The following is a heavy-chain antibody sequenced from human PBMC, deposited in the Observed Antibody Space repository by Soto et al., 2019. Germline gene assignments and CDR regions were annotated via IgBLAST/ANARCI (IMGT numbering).Heavy chain of an antibody. D-gene: IGHD5-12*01. Sequence: ESGGGVVQPGRSLRLSCAASGFTFSSYGMHWVRQAPGKGLEWVAVISYDGSNKYYADSVKGRFTISRDNSKNTLYLQMNSLRAEDTAVYYCAKDRGIYSGYHSGMDVWGQGTTVTVSS. CDR3: AKDRGIYSGYHSGMDV. CDR2: ISYDGSNK. J-gene: IGHJ6*02. V-gene: IGHV3-30*18. CDR1: GFTFSSYG.